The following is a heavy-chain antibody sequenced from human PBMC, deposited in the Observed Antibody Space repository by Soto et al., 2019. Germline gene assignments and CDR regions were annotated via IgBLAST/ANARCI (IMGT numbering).Heavy chain of an antibody. CDR3: ARGYSGNSGVFDF. J-gene: IGHJ4*02. V-gene: IGHV3-33*01. CDR2: IWYDGSNK. CDR1: GFTFSSYG. D-gene: IGHD5-12*01. Sequence: GGSLRLSCAASGFTFSSYGMHWVRQAPGKGLEWVAVIWYDGSNKYYADSVKGRFTISRDNSKNTLYLQMNSLRAEDTAVYYCARGYSGNSGVFDFWGQGTLVTVS.